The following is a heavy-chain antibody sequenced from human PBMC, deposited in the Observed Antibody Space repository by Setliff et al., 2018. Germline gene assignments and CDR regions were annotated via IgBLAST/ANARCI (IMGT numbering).Heavy chain of an antibody. V-gene: IGHV4-39*01. J-gene: IGHJ5*02. D-gene: IGHD2-2*01. CDR2: IYYTGIT. CDR1: GDSINTPTYH. CDR3: VRTFNGSPADR. Sequence: PSETLSLTCTVSGDSINTPTYHWGWVRQPPGKGLEWIVLIYYTGITYYNPSLKSRVTISEDMSENQISLKLNPVTAADTAVYYCVRTFNGSPADRWGQGTLVTVS.